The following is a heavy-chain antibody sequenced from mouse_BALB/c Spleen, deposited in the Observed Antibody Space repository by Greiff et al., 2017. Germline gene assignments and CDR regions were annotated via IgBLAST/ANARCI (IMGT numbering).Heavy chain of an antibody. CDR1: GYAFSSYW. CDR2: IYPGDGDT. Sequence: VQLQQSGAELVRPGSSVKISCKASGYAFSSYWMKWVKQRPGQGLEWIGQIYPGDGDTNYNGKFKGKATLTADKSSSTAYMQLSSLTSEDSAVYFCARGGVRGYWGQGTTLTVSS. J-gene: IGHJ2*01. D-gene: IGHD2-14*01. CDR3: ARGGVRGY. V-gene: IGHV1-80*01.